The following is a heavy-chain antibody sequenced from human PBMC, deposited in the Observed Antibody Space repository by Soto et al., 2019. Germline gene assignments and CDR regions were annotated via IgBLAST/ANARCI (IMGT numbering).Heavy chain of an antibody. CDR1: GFTFSGYW. CDR3: ARATYSNAWYRFDL. Sequence: QLVESGGGLVQPGGSLRLSCAAFGFTFSGYWMSWIRQAPGKGLGWVADIKHDGSVQYYVDSVKGRFTISRDNAKKLLYLQMNGLRAEDTALYYCARATYSNAWYRFDLWGQGTLVTVSS. D-gene: IGHD4-4*01. V-gene: IGHV3-7*03. J-gene: IGHJ4*02. CDR2: IKHDGSVQ.